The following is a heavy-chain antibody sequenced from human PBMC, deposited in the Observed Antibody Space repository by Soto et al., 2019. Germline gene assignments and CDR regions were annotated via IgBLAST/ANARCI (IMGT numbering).Heavy chain of an antibody. D-gene: IGHD3-10*01. CDR2: ISWNSGSI. CDR1: GFTFDDYA. J-gene: IGHJ6*02. CDR3: AKAVTMVRGVTKHYYYYYGMDV. V-gene: IGHV3-9*01. Sequence: EVQLVESGGGLVQPGRSLRLSCAASGFTFDDYAMHWVRQAPGKGLEWVSGISWNSGSIGYADSVKGRFTISRDNAKNSLYLQMNSLRAEDTALYYCAKAVTMVRGVTKHYYYYYGMDVWGQGTTVTVSS.